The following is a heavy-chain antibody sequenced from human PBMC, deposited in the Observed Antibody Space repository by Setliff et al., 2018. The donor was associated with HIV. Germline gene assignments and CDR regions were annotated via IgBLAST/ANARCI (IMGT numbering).Heavy chain of an antibody. Sequence: PGGSLRLSCAASGFTFSSYAMSWVRQAPGKGLEWVSAISGSGGSTYYADSVKGRFTISRDNSKNTLYLQMNSLRAEDTAVYYCAKDRKDGDYGRAPPNFDYWGQGTLVTVSS. CDR2: ISGSGGST. J-gene: IGHJ4*02. D-gene: IGHD4-17*01. V-gene: IGHV3-23*01. CDR3: AKDRKDGDYGRAPPNFDY. CDR1: GFTFSSYA.